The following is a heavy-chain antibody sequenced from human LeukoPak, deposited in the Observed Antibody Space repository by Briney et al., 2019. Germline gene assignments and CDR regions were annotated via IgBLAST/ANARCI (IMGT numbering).Heavy chain of an antibody. J-gene: IGHJ4*02. D-gene: IGHD4-11*01. CDR2: MNPNTGNA. Sequence: GASVKVSCKASGYTFTNFDINWVRQTTGQGLEWMGWMNPNTGNAGYAQTFQDRVTITWDASISTAYMDLSSLRSEDTAVYYCARVGYSNSYDYWGQGTLVTVSS. CDR3: ARVGYSNSYDY. CDR1: GYTFTNFD. V-gene: IGHV1-8*02.